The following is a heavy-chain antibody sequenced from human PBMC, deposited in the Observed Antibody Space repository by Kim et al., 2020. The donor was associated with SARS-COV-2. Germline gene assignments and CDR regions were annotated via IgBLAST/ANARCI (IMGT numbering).Heavy chain of an antibody. CDR1: GGSFSGYY. CDR3: ARGRTAVAAAGTCWFDP. J-gene: IGHJ5*02. Sequence: SETLSLTCAVYGGSFSGYYWSWIRQPPGKGLEWIGEINHSGSTNYNPSLKSRVTISEDTSKNQFSLKLSSVTAADTAVYYCARGRTAVAAAGTCWFDPWGQGTLVTVSS. V-gene: IGHV4-34*01. D-gene: IGHD6-13*01. CDR2: INHSGST.